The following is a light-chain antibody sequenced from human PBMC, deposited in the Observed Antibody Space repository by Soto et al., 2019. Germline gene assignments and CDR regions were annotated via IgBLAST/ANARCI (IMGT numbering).Light chain of an antibody. CDR2: DVS. V-gene: IGLV2-14*01. CDR1: RSDIGGYDY. CDR3: SSYTSNNTRV. J-gene: IGLJ3*02. Sequence: QSALTQPASVSGSPGQSITISCTGTRSDIGGYDYVSWFQQHPGKAPKLMIFDVSNRPSGVAYRFSGSKSGNTASLTISGLQAEDEADYYCSSYTSNNTRVFGGGTQLTVL.